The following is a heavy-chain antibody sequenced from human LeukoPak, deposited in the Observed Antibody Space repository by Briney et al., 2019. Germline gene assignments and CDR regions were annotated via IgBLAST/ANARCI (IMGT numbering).Heavy chain of an antibody. CDR3: ARKVLMVYASGNYSDY. V-gene: IGHV4-34*01. Sequence: SETLSLTCAVYGGSFSGYYWSWIRQPPGKGLEWIGEINHSGSTNYNPSLKSRVTISVDTSKNQFSLKLSSVTAADTAVYYCARKVLMVYASGNYSDYWGQGTLVTVSS. CDR2: INHSGST. CDR1: GGSFSGYY. D-gene: IGHD2-8*01. J-gene: IGHJ4*02.